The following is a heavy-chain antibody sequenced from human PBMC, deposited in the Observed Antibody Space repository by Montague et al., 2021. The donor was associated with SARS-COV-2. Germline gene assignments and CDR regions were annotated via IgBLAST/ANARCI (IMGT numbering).Heavy chain of an antibody. CDR1: GGSISSSSYY. CDR2: IHHSGST. V-gene: IGHV4-39*01. Sequence: SETLSLTCTVSGGSISSSSYYWAWLRQPPGKGLEWIGSIHHSGSTFYNPSLKSRVSMSVDTSKNQFSLKLSPVTAADTAMYYCARVKWELSVGNVFDIWGQGTMVTVSS. CDR3: ARVKWELSVGNVFDI. J-gene: IGHJ3*02. D-gene: IGHD1-26*01.